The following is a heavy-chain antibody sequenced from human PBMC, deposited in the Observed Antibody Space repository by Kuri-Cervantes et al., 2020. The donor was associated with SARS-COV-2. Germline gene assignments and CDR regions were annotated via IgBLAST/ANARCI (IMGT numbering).Heavy chain of an antibody. CDR2: IWYDGSNK. Sequence: GGSLRLSCAASGFTFSSYGMHWVRQAPGKGLEWVAVIWYDGSNKYYADSVKGRFTISRDNSKNTLYLQMNSLRAEDTAVYYCARVVRRVSVHWFDPWGQGTLVTVSS. CDR3: ARVVRRVSVHWFDP. J-gene: IGHJ5*02. V-gene: IGHV3-33*01. CDR1: GFTFSSYG. D-gene: IGHD3-10*01.